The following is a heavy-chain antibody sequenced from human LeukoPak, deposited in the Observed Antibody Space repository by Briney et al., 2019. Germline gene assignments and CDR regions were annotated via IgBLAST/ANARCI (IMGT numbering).Heavy chain of an antibody. J-gene: IGHJ5*02. D-gene: IGHD3-10*02. CDR3: AKFVQGFIIPWFDP. CDR2: ISGIGGST. Sequence: QAGGSLRLSCAASGFTFSSYAISWVRQAPGKGLEWDSAISGIGGSTYYADSVKGRFTISRDNSKNTLYLQMNSLRAEDTTVYYCAKFVQGFIIPWFDPWGQGTLVTVSS. CDR1: GFTFSSYA. V-gene: IGHV3-23*01.